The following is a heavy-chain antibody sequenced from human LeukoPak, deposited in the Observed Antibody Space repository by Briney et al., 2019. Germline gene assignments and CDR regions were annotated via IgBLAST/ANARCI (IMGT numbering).Heavy chain of an antibody. CDR2: INQDVSAQ. Sequence: GGSLRLSCAASEFTFSSSWMSWVRQAPGKGLEWVANINQDVSAQHYVDSVKGRFTISRDNAKNALYLQMNTLRTEDTAVYYCASLDNSGYHRFDYWGQGTLVSVSS. CDR1: EFTFSSSW. CDR3: ASLDNSGYHRFDY. D-gene: IGHD3-22*01. J-gene: IGHJ4*02. V-gene: IGHV3-7*01.